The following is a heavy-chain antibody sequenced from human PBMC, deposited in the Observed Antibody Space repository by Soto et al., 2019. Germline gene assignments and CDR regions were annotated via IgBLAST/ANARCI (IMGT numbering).Heavy chain of an antibody. J-gene: IGHJ3*02. V-gene: IGHV4-30-4*01. CDR1: GGSFSSGVHY. CDR2: IYYSGDT. Sequence: QVQLQESGPGLVKPSETLSLTCSVSGGSFSSGVHYWSWIRQPPGKGLEWIGYIYYSGDTYYDPSLKSRVTISVDTSKNQFSLKLSSVTAADTAVYYCATPYYDAKGYAFDIWGQGTMVTVSS. D-gene: IGHD3-22*01. CDR3: ATPYYDAKGYAFDI.